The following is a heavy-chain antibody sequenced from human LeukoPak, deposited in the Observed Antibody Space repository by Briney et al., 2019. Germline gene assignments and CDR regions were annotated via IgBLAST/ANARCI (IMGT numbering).Heavy chain of an antibody. J-gene: IGHJ4*02. Sequence: GGSLRLSCAASGFTFSTFAMIWVRQPPGKGLEWVSSIFPSGGEIHYADSVRGRFTISRDNSKSTLSLQMNSLRAEDTAVYYCAKLSLGFGEFPQMFDYWGQGTLVTVSS. CDR3: AKLSLGFGEFPQMFDY. V-gene: IGHV3-23*01. CDR1: GFTFSTFA. CDR2: IFPSGGEI. D-gene: IGHD3-10*01.